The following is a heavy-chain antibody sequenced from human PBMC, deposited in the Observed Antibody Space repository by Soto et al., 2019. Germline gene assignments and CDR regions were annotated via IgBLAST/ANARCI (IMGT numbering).Heavy chain of an antibody. CDR2: INNVGGSM. D-gene: IGHD2-15*01. V-gene: IGHV3-23*01. J-gene: IGHJ2*01. Sequence: EVQLLESGGVLAQPGGSLRLSCAVSGFTFSNYAMNWVRQAPGKGLDWVSTINNVGGSMWYADSVKGRFTISRDNSKNTLYLKMNNLRAEDTAIYYCTSGYCNGGNCPHWYFNLWGRGTLVTVSS. CDR3: TSGYCNGGNCPHWYFNL. CDR1: GFTFSNYA.